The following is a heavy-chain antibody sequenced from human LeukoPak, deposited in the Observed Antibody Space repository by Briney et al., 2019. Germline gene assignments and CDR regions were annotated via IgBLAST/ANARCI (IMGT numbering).Heavy chain of an antibody. Sequence: SETLSLTCAVYGGSFSGYYWSWIRQPPGKGLEWIGEINHSGSTNYNPSLKSRVTISVDTSKNQFSLKLSSVTAADTAVYYCARVLGGSYGYEDYWGQGTLVTVSS. CDR2: INHSGST. J-gene: IGHJ4*02. CDR1: GGSFSGYY. V-gene: IGHV4-34*01. CDR3: ARVLGGSYGYEDY. D-gene: IGHD5-18*01.